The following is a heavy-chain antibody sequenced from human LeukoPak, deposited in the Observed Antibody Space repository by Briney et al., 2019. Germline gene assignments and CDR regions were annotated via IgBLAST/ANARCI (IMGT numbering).Heavy chain of an antibody. D-gene: IGHD3-9*01. CDR2: LYYSGST. CDR1: NGSINSYY. Sequence: SETLSLTCTVSNGSINSYYWSWIRQPPGKELEWIGHLYYSGSTNYNPSPKSRVTISADTSKNQFSLKLSSVTAADTAVYYCARMVEYYDPLTGYSKPYSWFDPWGQGTLVTVSS. J-gene: IGHJ5*02. V-gene: IGHV4-59*08. CDR3: ARMVEYYDPLTGYSKPYSWFDP.